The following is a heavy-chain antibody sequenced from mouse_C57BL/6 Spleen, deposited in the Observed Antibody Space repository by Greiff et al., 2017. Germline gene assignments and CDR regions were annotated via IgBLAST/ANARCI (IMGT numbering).Heavy chain of an antibody. D-gene: IGHD1-1*01. V-gene: IGHV1-42*01. CDR2: INPSTGGT. CDR1: GYSFTGYY. Sequence: EVKLMESGPELVKPGASVKISCKASGYSFTGYYMNWVKQSPEKSLEWIGEINPSTGGTTYNQKFKAKATLTVDKSSSTAYMQLKSLTSEDSAVYYCARLLYYYGSTQRRYAMDYWGQGTSVTVSS. CDR3: ARLLYYYGSTQRRYAMDY. J-gene: IGHJ4*01.